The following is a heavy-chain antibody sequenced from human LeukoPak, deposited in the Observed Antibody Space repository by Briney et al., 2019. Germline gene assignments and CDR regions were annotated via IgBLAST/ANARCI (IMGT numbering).Heavy chain of an antibody. CDR2: IYHSGST. CDR3: ARTRSTSWFDP. CDR1: GYSISSGYY. Sequence: PSETLSLTCAVSGYSISSGYYWGWIRQPPGKGLEWIGSIYHSGSTYYNPSLKSRVTISVDTSKNQFSLKLSSLTAADTAVYYCARTRSTSWFDPWGQGTLVTVSS. D-gene: IGHD2-2*01. V-gene: IGHV4-38-2*01. J-gene: IGHJ5*02.